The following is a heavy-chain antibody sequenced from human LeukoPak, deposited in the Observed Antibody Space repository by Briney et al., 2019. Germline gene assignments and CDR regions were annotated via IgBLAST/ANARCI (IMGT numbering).Heavy chain of an antibody. CDR1: GGSISSYY. V-gene: IGHV4-59*01. CDR3: ARGGWRLDY. D-gene: IGHD2-15*01. J-gene: IGHJ4*02. CDR2: IYYTGTT. Sequence: TSETQSLTCTVSGGSISSYYWSWIRQPPGKGLEWIGYIYYTGTTNYNPSLKSRVSISVDTSKNQFSLKLSSVTAADTAVYYCARGGWRLDYWGQGTLVTVSS.